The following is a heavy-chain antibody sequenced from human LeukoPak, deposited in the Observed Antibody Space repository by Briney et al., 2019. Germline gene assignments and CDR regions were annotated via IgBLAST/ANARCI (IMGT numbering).Heavy chain of an antibody. D-gene: IGHD1-26*01. CDR1: GFTFSSYD. Sequence: PGGSLRLSCAASGFTFSSYDMHWVRQATGKGLEWVSAIGTAGDTYYPGSVKGRFTISRENAKNSLYLQMNSLRAGDTAVYYCARGAPMDGPEGLVGATTGFDYWGQGTLVTVSS. CDR3: ARGAPMDGPEGLVGATTGFDY. V-gene: IGHV3-13*01. J-gene: IGHJ4*02. CDR2: IGTAGDT.